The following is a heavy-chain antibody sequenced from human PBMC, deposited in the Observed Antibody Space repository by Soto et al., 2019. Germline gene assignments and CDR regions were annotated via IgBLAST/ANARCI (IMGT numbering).Heavy chain of an antibody. CDR1: GYTFTSYA. J-gene: IGHJ3*02. CDR3: AREGQLDAFDI. CDR2: INAGNGNT. D-gene: IGHD6-13*01. V-gene: IGHV1-3*01. Sequence: ASVKVSCKASGYTFTSYAMHWVRQAPGQRLEWMGWINAGNGNTKYSQKFQGRVTITRDTSASTAYMELRSLRSDDMAVYYCAREGQLDAFDIWGQGTMVTVSS.